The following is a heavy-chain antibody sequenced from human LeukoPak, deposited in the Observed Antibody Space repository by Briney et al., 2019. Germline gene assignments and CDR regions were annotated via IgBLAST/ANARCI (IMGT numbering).Heavy chain of an antibody. Sequence: GGSLRLSCAASGFTFSSYAMSWVRQAPGKGLEWVSVISNSGGSTFYADSVKGRFTTSRDNSKNTLYLQMNSLRAEDTAVYYCAKRASGSGTSLYYFDYWGQGTLVTVSS. D-gene: IGHD3-10*01. V-gene: IGHV3-23*01. CDR3: AKRASGSGTSLYYFDY. CDR2: ISNSGGST. CDR1: GFTFSSYA. J-gene: IGHJ4*02.